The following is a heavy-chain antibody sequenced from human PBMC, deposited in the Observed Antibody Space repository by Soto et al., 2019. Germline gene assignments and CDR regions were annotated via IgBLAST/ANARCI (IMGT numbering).Heavy chain of an antibody. Sequence: PGGSLRLSCAASGFTFSSYSMNWVRQAPGKGLEWVSSISSSSSYIHYADSVKGRFTISRDNAKNSLYLQMNSLRAEDTAVYYCARVMGYSSAYYYYYGMDVWGQGTTVTVSS. CDR2: ISSSSSYI. CDR3: ARVMGYSSAYYYYYGMDV. J-gene: IGHJ6*02. CDR1: GFTFSSYS. D-gene: IGHD6-25*01. V-gene: IGHV3-21*01.